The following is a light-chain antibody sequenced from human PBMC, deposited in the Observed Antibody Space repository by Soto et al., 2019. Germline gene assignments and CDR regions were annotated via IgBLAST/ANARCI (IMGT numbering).Light chain of an antibody. CDR3: SSYTSSSTLYV. Sequence: SVLTQPASVSGSPGQSITISCTGTSSDVGAYNFVSWHQQHPGKAPKLMIYNVYDRPSGISYRFSGSKSGNTASLTISGLQAEDEADYYCSSYTSSSTLYVFGSGTKVTV. CDR2: NVY. V-gene: IGLV2-14*03. J-gene: IGLJ1*01. CDR1: SSDVGAYNF.